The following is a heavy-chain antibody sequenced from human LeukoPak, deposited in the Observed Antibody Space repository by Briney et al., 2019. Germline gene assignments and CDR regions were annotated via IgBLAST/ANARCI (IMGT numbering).Heavy chain of an antibody. D-gene: IGHD3-22*01. Sequence: GGSLRLSCAASGFTFSSYGMHWVRQAPGKGLEWVAFIRYDGSNKYYADSVKGRFTISRDNSKNTLYLQMSSLRAEDTAVYYCAKDPDHVSPGPMNYWGQGTLVTVSS. CDR2: IRYDGSNK. CDR3: AKDPDHVSPGPMNY. J-gene: IGHJ4*02. V-gene: IGHV3-30*02. CDR1: GFTFSSYG.